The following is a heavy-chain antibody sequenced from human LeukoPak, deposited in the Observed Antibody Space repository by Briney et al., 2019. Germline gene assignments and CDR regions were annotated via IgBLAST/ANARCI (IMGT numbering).Heavy chain of an antibody. V-gene: IGHV3-21*01. Sequence: GGSLRLSCAASGFTFSSYSMNWVRQAPGKGLEWVSSISSSSSYIYYADSVKGRFTISRDNAKNSLYLQMNSLRAEDTAVYYCARDNLWTRNSGSYYEAFDIWGQGTMVTVSS. D-gene: IGHD1-26*01. CDR3: ARDNLWTRNSGSYYEAFDI. CDR1: GFTFSSYS. CDR2: ISSSSSYI. J-gene: IGHJ3*02.